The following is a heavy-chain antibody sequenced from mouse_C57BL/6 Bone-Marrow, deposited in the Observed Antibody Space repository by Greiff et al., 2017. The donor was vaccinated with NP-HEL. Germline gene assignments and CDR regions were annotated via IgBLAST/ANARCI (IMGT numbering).Heavy chain of an antibody. CDR2: ISDGGSYT. Sequence: EVMLVESGGGLVKPGGSLKLSCAASGFTFSSYAMSWVRQTPEKRLEWVATISDGGSYTYYPDNVKGRFTISRDNAKNNLYLQMSHLKSEDTAMYYCAREYGSGGRYFDVWGTGTTVTVSS. V-gene: IGHV5-4*01. J-gene: IGHJ1*03. D-gene: IGHD1-1*01. CDR1: GFTFSSYA. CDR3: AREYGSGGRYFDV.